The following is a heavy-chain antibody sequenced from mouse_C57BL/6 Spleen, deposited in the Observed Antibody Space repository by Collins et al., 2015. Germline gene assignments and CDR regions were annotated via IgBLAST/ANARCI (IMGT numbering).Heavy chain of an antibody. D-gene: IGHD1-1*01. CDR1: GYTFTGYW. V-gene: IGHV1-9*01. CDR2: ILPGSGST. Sequence: QVQLQQSGAELMKPGASVKLSCKATGYTFTGYWIEWVKQRPGHGLEWIGEILPGSGSTNYNEKFKGKATFTADTSSNTAYMQLSSLTTEDSAIYYCARVYYYGSSHDPSYAMDYWGQGTSVTVSS. J-gene: IGHJ4*01. CDR3: ARVYYYGSSHDPSYAMDY.